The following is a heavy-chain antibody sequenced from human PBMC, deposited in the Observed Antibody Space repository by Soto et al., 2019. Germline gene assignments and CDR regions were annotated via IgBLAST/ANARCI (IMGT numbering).Heavy chain of an antibody. J-gene: IGHJ6*02. V-gene: IGHV3-7*03. D-gene: IGHD6-13*01. Sequence: PGGSLRLSCAASGFTFSSYWMSWVRQAPGKGLEWVANIKQDGSEKYYVDSVKGRFTISRDNAKNSLYLQMNSLRAEDTAVYYCARGPHGSSWYSDYYGMDVCGQGTTVTVS. CDR3: ARGPHGSSWYSDYYGMDV. CDR1: GFTFSSYW. CDR2: IKQDGSEK.